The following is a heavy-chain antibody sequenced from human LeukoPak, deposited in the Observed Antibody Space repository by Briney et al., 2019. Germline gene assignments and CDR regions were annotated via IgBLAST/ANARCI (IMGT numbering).Heavy chain of an antibody. CDR1: GFTFSSYA. V-gene: IGHV3-21*01. J-gene: IGHJ4*02. Sequence: GGSLRLSCAASGFTFSSYAMSWVRQAPGKGLEWVSSISSSSTFMYYADSLKGRFTISRDNAKNSLYLQMNSLRAEDTAVYYCARDGRGFDYWGQGTLVTVSS. D-gene: IGHD1-26*01. CDR2: ISSSSTFM. CDR3: ARDGRGFDY.